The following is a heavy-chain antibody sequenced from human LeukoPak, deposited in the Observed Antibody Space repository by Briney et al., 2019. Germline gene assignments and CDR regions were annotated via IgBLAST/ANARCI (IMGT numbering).Heavy chain of an antibody. J-gene: IGHJ4*02. CDR1: GFTFNSYA. CDR2: ISYDGSSK. D-gene: IGHD3-10*01. V-gene: IGHV3-30*04. Sequence: GGSLRLFCAASGFTFNSYAMHWVRQAPGQGLEWVAVISYDGSSKYFADSVRGRFTISRDNSKNTLFLQMNSLESDDTAVYYCARESRAIDYWGQGTLVTVSS. CDR3: ARESRAIDY.